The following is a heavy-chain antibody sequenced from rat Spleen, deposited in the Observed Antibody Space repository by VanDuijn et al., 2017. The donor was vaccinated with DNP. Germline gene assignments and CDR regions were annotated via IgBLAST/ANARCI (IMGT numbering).Heavy chain of an antibody. J-gene: IGHJ2*01. V-gene: IGHV10-5*01. CDR3: TAADRYHFDN. Sequence: VQLVESGGGLVQPKESMKISCAASGFTFSNAAMYWVRQAPGKGLEWVARIKTKPNNYATYYGDSVKGRFTISRDDSKSMVYLQMDNLKIEDTAMYYCTAADRYHFDNWGQGVMVTVSS. CDR1: GFTFSNAA. CDR2: IKTKPNNYAT.